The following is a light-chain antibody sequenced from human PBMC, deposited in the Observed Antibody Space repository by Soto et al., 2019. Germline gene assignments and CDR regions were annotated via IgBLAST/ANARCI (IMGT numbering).Light chain of an antibody. J-gene: IGKJ4*01. CDR2: GIS. CDR3: QQYNNWPLT. CDR1: QSVSSN. Sequence: EIVLTQSPGTLSLAPGERATLSCRASQSVSSNLAWYQQKPGQAPRLLIYGISTRATDIPARFSGSGSGTEFTLTISSLQSEDFAVYYCQQYNNWPLTFGGGTKVDI. V-gene: IGKV3-15*01.